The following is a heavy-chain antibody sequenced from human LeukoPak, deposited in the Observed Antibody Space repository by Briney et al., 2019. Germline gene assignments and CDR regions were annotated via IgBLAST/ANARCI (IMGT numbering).Heavy chain of an antibody. CDR2: ISYDGSSE. V-gene: IGHV3-30*03. CDR3: ARKGGSRFLGRYKYYGLDV. Sequence: GGSLRLSCAASGFTVSSNYMSWVRQAPGKGLEWVALISYDGSSEYYADSVKGRFTISRDNSKNTLYLQMNSLRVEDTAVYYCARKGGSRFLGRYKYYGLDVWGQGTTVTVS. CDR1: GFTVSSNY. J-gene: IGHJ6*02. D-gene: IGHD3-3*01.